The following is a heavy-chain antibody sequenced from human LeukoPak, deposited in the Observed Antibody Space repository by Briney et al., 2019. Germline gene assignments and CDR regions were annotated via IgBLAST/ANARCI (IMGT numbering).Heavy chain of an antibody. J-gene: IGHJ4*02. CDR2: IHRSGST. CDR1: GGSISSSAW. CDR3: ARDNDSRDPPHFDY. D-gene: IGHD3-16*01. Sequence: SGTLSLTCAVSGGSISSSAWWCWVRQPPGKGLEWIGEIHRSGSTYYNPSLESRLTMSLDKSKNQFSLNLYSVTAADTAVYYCARDNDSRDPPHFDYWGQGTLVTVSS. V-gene: IGHV4-4*02.